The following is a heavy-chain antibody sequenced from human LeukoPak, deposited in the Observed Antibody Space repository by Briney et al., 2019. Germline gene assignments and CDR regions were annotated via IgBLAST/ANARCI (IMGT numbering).Heavy chain of an antibody. J-gene: IGHJ4*02. Sequence: GGSLRLSCAASGFSFTNTWMSWVRQAPGRGLEWVGRIKSNPDGGATVYSAPVKGRFTILRDDSKNTLYLQLDGLKAEDTAVYYCATDAFLLFGEFAHWGQGTLVTVSS. V-gene: IGHV3-15*01. D-gene: IGHD3-10*01. CDR1: GFSFTNTW. CDR3: ATDAFLLFGEFAH. CDR2: IKSNPDGGAT.